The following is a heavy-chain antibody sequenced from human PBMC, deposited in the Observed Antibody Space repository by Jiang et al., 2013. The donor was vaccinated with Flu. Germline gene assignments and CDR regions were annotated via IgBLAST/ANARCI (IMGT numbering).Heavy chain of an antibody. J-gene: IGHJ4*02. D-gene: IGHD4-11*01. CDR2: ISATGIT. V-gene: IGHV4-61*02. CDR3: ARDLGDYSGRKYYFGL. Sequence: GSGLVKPSQTLSLICTVSGASISSGNYHWSWIRQSAGEGLEWIASISATGITAYRPSLRSRLTISFDTSKNQVSLELSSVTAADTAMYFCARDLGDYSGRKYYFGLLGAGNPGHRLL. CDR1: GASISSGNYH.